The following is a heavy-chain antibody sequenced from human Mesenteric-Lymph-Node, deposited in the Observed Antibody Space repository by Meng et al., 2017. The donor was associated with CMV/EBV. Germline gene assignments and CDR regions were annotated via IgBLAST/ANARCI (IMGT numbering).Heavy chain of an antibody. J-gene: IGHJ3*02. D-gene: IGHD3-22*01. CDR3: ARDLRGHRYYYDSSGSSFDI. V-gene: IGHV3-11*01. Sequence: DYYMGWIRQAPGKGLEWVSYISSSGSTINYANSVKGRFTISRENAKNSLYLQMNSLRAEDTAVYYCARDLRGHRYYYDSSGSSFDIWGQGTMVTVSS. CDR2: ISSSGSTI. CDR1: DYY.